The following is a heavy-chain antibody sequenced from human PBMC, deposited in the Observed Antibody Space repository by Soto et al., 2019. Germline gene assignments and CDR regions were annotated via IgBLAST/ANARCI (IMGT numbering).Heavy chain of an antibody. V-gene: IGHV3-23*01. CDR3: ATDHAREQFVRGENWFDS. J-gene: IGHJ5*01. CDR2: ISGSGVRT. D-gene: IGHD6-6*01. CDR1: GFIFSNYA. Sequence: GGSLRLSCSASGFIFSNYAMSWARQAPWKWLEWVSTISGSGVRTYYADSVKGRFTISRDNSKNTLDLQMNNLRVEDTAIYYCATDHAREQFVRGENWFDSWGQGTLVTVSS.